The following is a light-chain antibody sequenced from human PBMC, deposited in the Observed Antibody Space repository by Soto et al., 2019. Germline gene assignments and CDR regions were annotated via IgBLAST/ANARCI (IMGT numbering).Light chain of an antibody. CDR3: QQYNNWPLT. Sequence: EIEMTQSPATLSVSPGDGATLSCRASQSVSGRLAWYQQKPGQAPRLLIYDASSRATGVPARFSGSGSGTEFTLTISRLQSEDFAVYYCQQYNNWPLTFGGGTKVEI. J-gene: IGKJ4*01. CDR2: DAS. V-gene: IGKV3-15*01. CDR1: QSVSGR.